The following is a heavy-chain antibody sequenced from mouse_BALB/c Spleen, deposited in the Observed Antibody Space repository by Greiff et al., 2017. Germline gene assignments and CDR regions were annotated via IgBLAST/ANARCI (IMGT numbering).Heavy chain of an antibody. D-gene: IGHD1-1*01. CDR2: ISSGSSTI. V-gene: IGHV5-17*02. Sequence: DVKLVESGGGLVQPGGSMKLSCAASGFTFSSFGMHWVRQAPEKGLEWVAYISSGSSTIYYADTVKGRFTISRDNPKNTLFLQMTSLRSEDTAMYYCARYDYYGSSYAMDYWGQGTSVTVSS. CDR1: GFTFSSFG. CDR3: ARYDYYGSSYAMDY. J-gene: IGHJ4*01.